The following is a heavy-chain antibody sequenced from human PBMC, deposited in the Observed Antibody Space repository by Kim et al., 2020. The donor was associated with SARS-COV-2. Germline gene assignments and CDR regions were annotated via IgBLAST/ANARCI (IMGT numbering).Heavy chain of an antibody. D-gene: IGHD3-22*01. CDR2: ISGSGGST. CDR3: AKTPPYYYDSSGPPFAFDI. V-gene: IGHV3-23*01. CDR1: GFTFSSYA. J-gene: IGHJ3*02. Sequence: GGSLRLSCAASGFTFSSYAMSWVRQAPGKGLEWVSAISGSGGSTYYADSVTGRFTISRDNSKNTLYLQMNSLRAEDTAVYYCAKTPPYYYDSSGPPFAFDIWGQGTMVTVSS.